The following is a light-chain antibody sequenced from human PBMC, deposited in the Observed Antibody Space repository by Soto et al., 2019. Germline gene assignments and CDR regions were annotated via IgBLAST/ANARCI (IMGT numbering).Light chain of an antibody. V-gene: IGKV3-15*01. J-gene: IGKJ5*01. CDR1: QSVSRN. Sequence: TVMTHSPATLSASLVERANISCRASQSVSRNLAWYQQRPGQAPRLLISGASTRATGIAARFSGSGSGREFTLTISSLQSEDSALYYCKQYSNWPTCGKGPQREIK. CDR3: KQYSNWPT. CDR2: GAS.